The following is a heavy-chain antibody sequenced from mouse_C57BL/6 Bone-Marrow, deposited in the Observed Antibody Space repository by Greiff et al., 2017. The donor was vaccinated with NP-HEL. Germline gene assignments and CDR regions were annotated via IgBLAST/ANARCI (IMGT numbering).Heavy chain of an antibody. Sequence: EVKLMESEGGLVQPGSSMKLSCTASGFTFSDYYMAWVRQVPEKGLEWVANINYDGSSTYYLDSLKSRFIISRDNAKNILYLQMSSLKSEDTATYYCARGNYDYYFDYWGQGTTLTVSS. V-gene: IGHV5-16*01. CDR3: ARGNYDYYFDY. J-gene: IGHJ2*01. D-gene: IGHD2-4*01. CDR1: GFTFSDYY. CDR2: INYDGSST.